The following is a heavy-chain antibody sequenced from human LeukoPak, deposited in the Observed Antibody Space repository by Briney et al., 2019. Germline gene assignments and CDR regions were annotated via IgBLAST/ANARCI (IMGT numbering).Heavy chain of an antibody. CDR1: GYTFTSYG. CDR3: ARASGGYCSSTSCYLFDY. J-gene: IGHJ4*02. Sequence: GASVKVSCKASGYTFTSYGITWVRQAPGQGLEWMGWISVYNGNTNYAQRLQGRVTMTTDTSTSTAYMELRSLRSDDTAVYYCARASGGYCSSTSCYLFDYWGQGTLVTVSS. V-gene: IGHV1-18*01. D-gene: IGHD2-2*01. CDR2: ISVYNGNT.